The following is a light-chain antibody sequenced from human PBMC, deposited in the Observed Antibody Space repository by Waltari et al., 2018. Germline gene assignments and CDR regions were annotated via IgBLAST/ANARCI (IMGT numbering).Light chain of an antibody. V-gene: IGKV1-39*01. CDR3: QQSHSTPLT. CDR1: QSISNS. CDR2: AAS. J-gene: IGKJ4*01. Sequence: DIQMTQSPSSLSASVGDRVTIGCRASQSISNSLNWYQQNPGKAPNLLISAASTLQGGVPSRFSGSGSGTDFTLTISSLQPEDFAIYYCQQSHSTPLTFGGGTKVEMK.